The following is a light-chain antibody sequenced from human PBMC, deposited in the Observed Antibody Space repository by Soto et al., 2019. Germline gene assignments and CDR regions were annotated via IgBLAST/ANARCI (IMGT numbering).Light chain of an antibody. CDR1: QSADINY. Sequence: EIVLTQSPGTVALSPGQRATLSCRASQSADINYVAWYQQKPGLAPRLIIYGTTRIATGIPDRFSGSGSGTHFTLTINTVEPEDFSVYYCQPYGSSPFTFCHWTTLEIK. CDR2: GTT. J-gene: IGKJ2*01. V-gene: IGKV3-20*01. CDR3: QPYGSSPFT.